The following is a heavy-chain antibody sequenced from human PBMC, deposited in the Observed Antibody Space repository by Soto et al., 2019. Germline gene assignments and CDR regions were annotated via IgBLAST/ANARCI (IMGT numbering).Heavy chain of an antibody. V-gene: IGHV6-1*01. CDR3: SRVSGDYSYGMDV. Sequence: SPTLSLTCAISGESVSSNSAAWNWIRQSPSRGLEWLGRTYYRSKWYNDYAVSVKSRITINPDTSKNQFSLQLNSVTPEDTAVYYFSRVSGDYSYGMDVWGQGTTVTVFS. D-gene: IGHD3-3*01. CDR1: GESVSSNSAA. CDR2: TYYRSKWYN. J-gene: IGHJ6*02.